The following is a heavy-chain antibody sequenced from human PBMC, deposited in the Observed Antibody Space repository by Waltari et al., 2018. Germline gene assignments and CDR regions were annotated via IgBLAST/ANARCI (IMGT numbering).Heavy chain of an antibody. CDR1: GFTFSTYG. D-gene: IGHD3-9*01. V-gene: IGHV3-48*04. Sequence: EVQLVESGGGLLQPGGSLRISCSASGFTFSTYGMNWVRQAPGKVLEWVSHISGGGSPIYYADSVKGRFTISRDNAKNSLYLQMNSLRVEDTAVYYCVPMGASRLTLTGWGQGTLVTVSS. CDR3: VPMGASRLTLTG. CDR2: ISGGGSPI. J-gene: IGHJ4*02.